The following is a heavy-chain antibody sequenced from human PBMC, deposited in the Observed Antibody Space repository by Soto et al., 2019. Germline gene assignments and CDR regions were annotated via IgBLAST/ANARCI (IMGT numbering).Heavy chain of an antibody. CDR1: GDSISSSSNYY. V-gene: IGHV4-39*01. D-gene: IGHD3-10*01. CDR3: ATFEIYVSGSYSEPSHFVY. CDR2: IYFSGRA. Sequence: SETLSLSCTVSGDSISSSSNYYWGWIRQPPGKGLEWIGSIYFSGRAYYSPSLKSRVTISVDTSKNQFSLTLNSVTTADTAVYYCATFEIYVSGSYSEPSHFVYSGQGTPVTVS. J-gene: IGHJ4*02.